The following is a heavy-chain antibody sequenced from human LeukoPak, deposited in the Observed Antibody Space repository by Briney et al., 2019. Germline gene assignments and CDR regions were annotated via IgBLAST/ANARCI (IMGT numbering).Heavy chain of an antibody. J-gene: IGHJ4*02. Sequence: GGSLRLSCAASGFTFSSYGMSWVRQAPGKGLEWVSVIYSGGSTYYADSVKGRFTISRDNSKNTLYLQMNSLRAEDTAVYYCARDYYDSSGSSFDYWGQGTLVTVSS. D-gene: IGHD3-22*01. CDR1: GFTFSSYG. CDR2: IYSGGST. CDR3: ARDYYDSSGSSFDY. V-gene: IGHV3-53*01.